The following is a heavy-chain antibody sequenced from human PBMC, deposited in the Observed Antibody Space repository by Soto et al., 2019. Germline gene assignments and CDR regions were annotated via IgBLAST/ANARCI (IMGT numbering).Heavy chain of an antibody. CDR2: ISPDGGRT. Sequence: VSAKVSSKAPGYTFTTYYMHWVRQAPGQGLEWMGIISPDGGRTSYAQKFQGRVTMTRDTSTSTVYMELSSLRSEDTAVYYCATRDPGHYWGQGTLVTVSS. CDR1: GYTFTTYY. J-gene: IGHJ4*02. CDR3: ATRDPGHY. V-gene: IGHV1-46*01.